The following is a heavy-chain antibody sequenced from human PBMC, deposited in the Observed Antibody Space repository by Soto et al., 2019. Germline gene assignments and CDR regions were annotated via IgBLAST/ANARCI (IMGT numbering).Heavy chain of an antibody. D-gene: IGHD1-1*01. CDR2: ISGTGVST. CDR3: AKGGRPPREPFMDV. V-gene: IGHV3-23*01. CDR1: GFSFSGFTFSSYA. J-gene: IGHJ6*02. Sequence: PGGSLRLSCAASGFSFSGFTFSSYAVTWVRQAPGKGLEWGSTISGTGVSTYYTDSVRGRFTISRDNSKETMYMRMNSLRAEHTPVYFCAKGGRPPREPFMDVWGQGTTVTVSS.